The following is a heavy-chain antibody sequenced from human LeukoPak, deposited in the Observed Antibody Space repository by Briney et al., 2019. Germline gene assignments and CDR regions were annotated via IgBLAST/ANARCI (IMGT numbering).Heavy chain of an antibody. J-gene: IGHJ3*01. Sequence: TPSETLSLTCSVSGGSINAFYWSWIRQPPGKGLEWIAYVRDNGENNYNPSLKSRVAISLDTANNQISLRLNFVTAADTAIYYCARQPANTAAFAVWGQGTMVTVSS. CDR2: VRDNGEN. D-gene: IGHD5-18*01. V-gene: IGHV4-59*08. CDR3: ARQPANTAAFAV. CDR1: GGSINAFY.